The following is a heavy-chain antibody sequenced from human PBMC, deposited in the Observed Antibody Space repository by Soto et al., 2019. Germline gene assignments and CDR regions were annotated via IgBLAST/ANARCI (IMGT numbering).Heavy chain of an antibody. Sequence: QLQLQESGPGLVKPSETLSLTCTVSGGSISSSSYYWGWIRQPPGKGLEWIGSIYYGGSTYYNPSLKSRVTISVDTSKNQFSLKLSSVTAADTAVYYCARFLRYFGGTLGLDVWGQGATVSVSS. V-gene: IGHV4-39*01. CDR3: ARFLRYFGGTLGLDV. CDR2: IYYGGST. D-gene: IGHD3-9*01. CDR1: GGSISSSSYY. J-gene: IGHJ6*02.